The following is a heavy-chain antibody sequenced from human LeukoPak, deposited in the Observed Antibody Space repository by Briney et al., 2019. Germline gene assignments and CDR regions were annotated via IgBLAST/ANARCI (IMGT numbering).Heavy chain of an antibody. D-gene: IGHD5-12*01. V-gene: IGHV3-74*01. Sequence: GGSLRLSCAASGFTFSSYWMHWVRQAPGKGLVWVSRINSDGSSTSYADSVKGRFTISRDNAKNTLYLQMNSLRAEDTAVYYCARGSIVATISDYYSMGVWGQGTTVTVSS. CDR1: GFTFSSYW. CDR3: ARGSIVATISDYYSMGV. CDR2: INSDGSST. J-gene: IGHJ6*02.